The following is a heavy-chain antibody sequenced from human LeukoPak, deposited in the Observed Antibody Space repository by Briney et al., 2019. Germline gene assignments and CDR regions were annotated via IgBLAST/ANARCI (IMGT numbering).Heavy chain of an antibody. CDR2: MNPNSGNT. CDR3: ARGLEPAAMRGLRYFDWLRVRGHIYYYMDV. V-gene: IGHV1-8*01. D-gene: IGHD3-9*01. Sequence: GASVKVSCKASGYTFTSYDINWVRQAPGQGLEWMGWMNPNSGNTGYAQKFQGRVTMTRNTSISTAYMELSSLRSEDTAVYYCARGLEPAAMRGLRYFDWLRVRGHIYYYMDVWGKGTTVTISS. J-gene: IGHJ6*03. CDR1: GYTFTSYD.